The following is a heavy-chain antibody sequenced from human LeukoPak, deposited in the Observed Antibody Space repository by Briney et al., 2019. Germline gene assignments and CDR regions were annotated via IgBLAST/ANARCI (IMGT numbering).Heavy chain of an antibody. Sequence: GGSLRLSCAASGFTFSRYSMNWVRQAPGKGLEWVANINQDGSKKYYVDSVKGRFTISRDNAKNSLYLQMNSLRAEDTAVYYCSKDQVAGPTYFDSWGQGTLVTVSS. CDR3: SKDQVAGPTYFDS. CDR2: INQDGSKK. CDR1: GFTFSRYS. J-gene: IGHJ4*02. V-gene: IGHV3-7*01.